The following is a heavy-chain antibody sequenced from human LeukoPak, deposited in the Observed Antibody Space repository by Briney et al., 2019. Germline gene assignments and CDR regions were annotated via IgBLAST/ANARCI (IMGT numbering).Heavy chain of an antibody. CDR2: IYHSGST. V-gene: IGHV4-30-2*01. Sequence: SQTLSLTCAGSGGSISSGGYSWSWIRQPPGKGLEWIGYIYHSGSTYYNPSLKSRVTISVDRSKNQFSLKLSSVTAADTAVYYCARHSQAMAGLFDHWGQGTLVTVSS. D-gene: IGHD6-19*01. J-gene: IGHJ4*02. CDR3: ARHSQAMAGLFDH. CDR1: GGSISSGGYS.